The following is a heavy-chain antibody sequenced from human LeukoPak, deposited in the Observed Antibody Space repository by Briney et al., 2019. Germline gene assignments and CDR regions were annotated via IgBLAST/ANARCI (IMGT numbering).Heavy chain of an antibody. V-gene: IGHV4-59*01. CDR2: IYYGGST. CDR1: GGSFSGYY. J-gene: IGHJ6*03. CDR3: ARAQYYYYYYMDV. Sequence: SETLSLTCAVYGGSFSGYYWSWIRQPPGKGLEWIGYIYYGGSTNYNPSLKSRVTISVDTSKNQFSLKLSSVTAADTAVYYCARAQYYYYYYMDVWGKGTTVTVSS.